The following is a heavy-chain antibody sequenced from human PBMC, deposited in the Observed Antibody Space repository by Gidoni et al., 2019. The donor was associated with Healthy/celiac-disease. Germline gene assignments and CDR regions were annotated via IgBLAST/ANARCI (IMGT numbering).Heavy chain of an antibody. CDR1: GGTFSIYA. V-gene: IGHV1-69*04. Sequence: QVQLVQSGAEVQTPGSSVTVSCKASGGTFSIYAISWVRQAPGQGLEWMGRIIPILGIANYAQKFQGRVTITADKSTSTAYMELSSLRSEDTAVYYCASNLGYCSSTSCYGYFQHWGQGTLVTVSS. CDR3: ASNLGYCSSTSCYGYFQH. D-gene: IGHD2-2*01. J-gene: IGHJ1*01. CDR2: IIPILGIA.